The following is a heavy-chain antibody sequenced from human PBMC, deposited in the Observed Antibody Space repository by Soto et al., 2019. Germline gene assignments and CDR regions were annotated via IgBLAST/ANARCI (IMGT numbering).Heavy chain of an antibody. CDR2: IDHSGST. V-gene: IGHV4-34*01. D-gene: IGHD6-19*01. CDR3: ARGLYSSGWYRNYYGMDV. Sequence: SETLSLTCAVYGGSFSGYYWSWIRQPPGKGLEWIGEIDHSGSTNYNPSLKSRVTISVDTSKNQFSLKLSSVTAADTAVYYCARGLYSSGWYRNYYGMDVWSQGTTVTVSS. J-gene: IGHJ6*02. CDR1: GGSFSGYY.